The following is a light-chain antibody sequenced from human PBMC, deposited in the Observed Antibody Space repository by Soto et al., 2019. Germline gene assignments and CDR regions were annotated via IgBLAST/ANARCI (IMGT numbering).Light chain of an antibody. Sequence: EIVMTQSPATLSVSPGERAILSCRASQSVSSNLAWYQQKPGQAPRLLIYGASTRATGIPARFSGSGSGTEFILTITGLQSEDFAVYYCQQYQKWPPITFGQGTRLEIK. J-gene: IGKJ5*01. CDR1: QSVSSN. CDR3: QQYQKWPPIT. CDR2: GAS. V-gene: IGKV3-15*01.